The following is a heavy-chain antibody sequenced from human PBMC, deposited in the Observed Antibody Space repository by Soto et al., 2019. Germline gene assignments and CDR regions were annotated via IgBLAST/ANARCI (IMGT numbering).Heavy chain of an antibody. CDR2: IWYYGSNK. CDR1: GFTFSSYG. Sequence: GSLRLSCAASGFTFSSYGMHWVRQAPGKGLEWVAVIWYYGSNKYYADSVKGRFTISRDNSKNTLYMQMNSLRAEDTAVYYCARALPYRSSLYAPFHYWGQGTLVTVSS. V-gene: IGHV3-33*01. CDR3: ARALPYRSSLYAPFHY. D-gene: IGHD6-13*01. J-gene: IGHJ4*02.